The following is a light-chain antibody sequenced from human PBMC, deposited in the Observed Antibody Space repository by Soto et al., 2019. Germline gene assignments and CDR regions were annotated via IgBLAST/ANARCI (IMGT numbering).Light chain of an antibody. CDR2: GAS. Sequence: PGERVTLSCRASQSVSSSYLTWYQQKPGQAPRLLIYGASTRATSIPARFSGSGSGTDFTLTISSLQPEDFAVYYCQQDYNLPTFGPGTKVDIK. CDR1: QSVSSSY. V-gene: IGKV3D-7*01. CDR3: QQDYNLPT. J-gene: IGKJ3*01.